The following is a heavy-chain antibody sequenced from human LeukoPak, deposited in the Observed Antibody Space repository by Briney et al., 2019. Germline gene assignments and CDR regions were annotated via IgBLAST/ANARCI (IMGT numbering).Heavy chain of an antibody. Sequence: ASVKVSCKASGYTFISYYIHWVRQATGQGLEWMGWMKSNNGHTGYAQKFQGRVTMTRDTSKSTAYMELSSLTFEDTAVYYCARGPPNWGMVGYWGQGTLVAVSS. D-gene: IGHD7-27*01. CDR1: GYTFISYY. V-gene: IGHV1-8*02. J-gene: IGHJ4*02. CDR3: ARGPPNWGMVGY. CDR2: MKSNNGHT.